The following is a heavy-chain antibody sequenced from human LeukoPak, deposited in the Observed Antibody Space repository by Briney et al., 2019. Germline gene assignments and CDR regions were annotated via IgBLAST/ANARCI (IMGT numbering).Heavy chain of an antibody. J-gene: IGHJ4*02. Sequence: GESLKISCKGSGCSFTSYWIGWVRQMPGKGLEWMGIIYPGDSDTRYSPSFQGQVTISADKSIDTAYLQWNSLKASDTAMYYCARRPIIAAAGTYYFDYWGQGTLVTVSS. V-gene: IGHV5-51*01. CDR2: IYPGDSDT. CDR1: GCSFTSYW. D-gene: IGHD6-13*01. CDR3: ARRPIIAAAGTYYFDY.